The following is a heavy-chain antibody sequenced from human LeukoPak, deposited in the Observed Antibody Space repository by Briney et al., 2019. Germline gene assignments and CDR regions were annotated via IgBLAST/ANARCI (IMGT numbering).Heavy chain of an antibody. J-gene: IGHJ4*02. CDR1: GYTFTSYY. Sequence: ASVKVSCKASGYTFTSYYMHWVRQAPGQGLEGMGIINPSGGSTSYAQKFQGRVTMTRDTSTSKVYMELSSLRSEDTAVYYCARDAPVVRGVIIAFDYWGQGTLVTVSS. CDR2: INPSGGST. D-gene: IGHD3-10*01. CDR3: ARDAPVVRGVIIAFDY. V-gene: IGHV1-46*01.